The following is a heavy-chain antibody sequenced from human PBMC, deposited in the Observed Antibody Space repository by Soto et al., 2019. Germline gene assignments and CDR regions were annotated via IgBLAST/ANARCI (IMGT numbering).Heavy chain of an antibody. CDR2: INEDGSQK. Sequence: GSLRLSCTTPGFTFNNYWMSWHRQTPGKGLEWVANINEDGSQKYYVDSVEGRFTFSRDNARTSLYLQMNSLRVEDTAVYYCTRVSRSHDREYWGQGTLVTVSS. V-gene: IGHV3-7*05. CDR1: GFTFNNYW. J-gene: IGHJ4*01. D-gene: IGHD3-22*01. CDR3: TRVSRSHDREY.